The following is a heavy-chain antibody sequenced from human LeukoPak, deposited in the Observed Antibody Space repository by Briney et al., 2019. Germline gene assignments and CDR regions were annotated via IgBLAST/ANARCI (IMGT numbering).Heavy chain of an antibody. J-gene: IGHJ4*02. CDR3: ARGHLYSPHPKYYYDSSGYSD. CDR1: GGSISSGAYF. CDR2: INHSGST. D-gene: IGHD3-22*01. V-gene: IGHV4-39*07. Sequence: SETLSLTCTVSGGSISSGAYFWSWIRQPPGKGLEWIGEINHSGSTNCNPSLKSRVTISVDPSKNQFSLKLSSVTAADTAVYYCARGHLYSPHPKYYYDSSGYSDWGQGTLVTVSS.